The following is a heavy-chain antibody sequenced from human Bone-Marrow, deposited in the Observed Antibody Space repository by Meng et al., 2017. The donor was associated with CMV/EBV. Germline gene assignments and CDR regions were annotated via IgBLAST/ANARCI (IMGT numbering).Heavy chain of an antibody. CDR3: AREKGYYDSSGYYSY. J-gene: IGHJ4*02. CDR1: GFTFSSYA. Sequence: GFTFSSYAMRWVRQAPDKGLEWVAVISYDGSNKYCADSVKGRFTISRDNSKNTLYLQMNSLRAEDTAVYYCAREKGYYDSSGYYSYWGQGTLVTVSS. V-gene: IGHV3-30*04. CDR2: ISYDGSNK. D-gene: IGHD3-22*01.